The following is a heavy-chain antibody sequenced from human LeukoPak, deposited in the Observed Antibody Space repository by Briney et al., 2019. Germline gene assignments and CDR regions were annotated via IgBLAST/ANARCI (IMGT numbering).Heavy chain of an antibody. D-gene: IGHD4-11*01. V-gene: IGHV4-31*03. Sequence: PSQTLSLTCTVSGGSISSGGYYWSWIRQHPGRGLEWIGYIYYSGSTYYNPSLKSRVTISVDTSKNQFSLKLSSVTAADTVVYYCARDYRRRNWFDPWGQGTLVTVSS. CDR1: GGSISSGGYY. CDR2: IYYSGST. CDR3: ARDYRRRNWFDP. J-gene: IGHJ5*02.